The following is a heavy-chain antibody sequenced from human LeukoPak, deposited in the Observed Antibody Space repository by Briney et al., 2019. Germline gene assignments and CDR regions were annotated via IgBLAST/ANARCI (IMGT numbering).Heavy chain of an antibody. J-gene: IGHJ4*02. CDR1: GYTFTSYA. Sequence: AGGSLRLSCAASGYTFTSYAMNWVRQAPGQGLEWMGWINTNTGNPTYAQGFTGRFVFSLDTSVSTAYLQISSLKAEDTAVYYCARAPRYYYDSSGYYSHFQDDYWGQGTLVTVSS. CDR3: ARAPRYYYDSSGYYSHFQDDY. D-gene: IGHD3-22*01. CDR2: INTNTGNP. V-gene: IGHV7-4-1*02.